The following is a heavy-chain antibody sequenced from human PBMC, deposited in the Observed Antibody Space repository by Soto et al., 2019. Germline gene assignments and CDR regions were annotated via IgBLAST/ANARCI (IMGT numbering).Heavy chain of an antibody. V-gene: IGHV1-18*01. CDR2: ISAYNGNT. CDR1: GYTFTSYG. CDR3: ARVPGTVTTSQLDY. J-gene: IGHJ4*02. D-gene: IGHD4-17*01. Sequence: GASVKVSCKASGYTFTSYGISWVRQAPGQGLEWMGWISAYNGNTNYAQKLQGRVTMTTDTSTSTAYMELRSLRSDDTAVYYCARVPGTVTTSQLDYWGQGTLVTVSS.